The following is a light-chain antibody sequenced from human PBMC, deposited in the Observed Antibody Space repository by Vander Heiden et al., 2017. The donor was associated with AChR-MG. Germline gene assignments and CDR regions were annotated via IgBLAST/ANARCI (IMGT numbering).Light chain of an antibody. J-gene: IGKJ2*01. Sequence: VMTQTPVSLSVIPGQSASIHCESSQSLLQSDGKTYLFWYLQKPGQSPHLLIYEVSTRFSGVSERFSGSGSGTEFTLKLSRVEAEDVGVYYCRQGKHIPHTFGQGTKLEIK. V-gene: IGKV2-29*02. CDR3: RQGKHIPHT. CDR2: EVS. CDR1: QSLLQSDGKTY.